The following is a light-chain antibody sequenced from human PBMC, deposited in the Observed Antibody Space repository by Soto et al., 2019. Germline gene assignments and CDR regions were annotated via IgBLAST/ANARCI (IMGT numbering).Light chain of an antibody. CDR3: NSYTSSNTLYV. CDR2: EVS. J-gene: IGLJ1*01. V-gene: IGLV2-14*01. CDR1: SSDVGDYNF. Sequence: QSALTQPASVSGSPGQSITISCTVTSSDVGDYNFVSWYQQHPGKAPKLMIYEVSHRPSGVSNRFSGSKSGNTASLTISGLQADDEADYYCNSYTSSNTLYVFGTGTKVTVL.